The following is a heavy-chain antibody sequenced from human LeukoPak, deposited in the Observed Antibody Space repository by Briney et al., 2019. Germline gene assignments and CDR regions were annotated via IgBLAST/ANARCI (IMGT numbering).Heavy chain of an antibody. D-gene: IGHD6-13*01. Sequence: GGSLRLSCAASGFTFSGYWMHWVRQAPGKGLEWVSYISSSSSTIYYADSVKGRFAISRDNAKNSLYLQMNSLRAEDTAVYYCARARIAAAAFDIWGQGTMVTVSS. V-gene: IGHV3-48*04. J-gene: IGHJ3*02. CDR1: GFTFSGYW. CDR2: ISSSSSTI. CDR3: ARARIAAAAFDI.